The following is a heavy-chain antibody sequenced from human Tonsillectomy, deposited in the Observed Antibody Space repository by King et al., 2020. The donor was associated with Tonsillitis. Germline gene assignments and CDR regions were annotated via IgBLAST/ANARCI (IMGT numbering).Heavy chain of an antibody. V-gene: IGHV3-30-3*02. CDR2: TSADGRNK. D-gene: IGHD1-7*01. J-gene: IGHJ4*02. CDR1: RFTFSSYA. Sequence: VQLVESGGGVVQPGRSLRVSCAASRFTFSSYAMHWVRQATGKGLEWVAFTSADGRNKYYAESVKGRFTISRDNSKNTLYLQMNSLRGEDTAVYFCATLEAGTPEYFDYWGQGTLVTVSS. CDR3: ATLEAGTPEYFDY.